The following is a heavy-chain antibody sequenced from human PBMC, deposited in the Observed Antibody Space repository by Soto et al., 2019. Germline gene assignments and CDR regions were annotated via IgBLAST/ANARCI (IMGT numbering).Heavy chain of an antibody. J-gene: IGHJ6*02. CDR3: ARDPRIAAAGTERYYYYGMDV. CDR1: GFTFSSYW. Sequence: GGSLRLSCAASGFTFSSYWMSWVRQAPGKGLEWVANIKQDGSGKYYVDSVKGRFTISRDNAKNSLYLQMNSLRAEDTAVYYCARDPRIAAAGTERYYYYGMDVWGQGTTVTVSS. V-gene: IGHV3-7*01. CDR2: IKQDGSGK. D-gene: IGHD6-13*01.